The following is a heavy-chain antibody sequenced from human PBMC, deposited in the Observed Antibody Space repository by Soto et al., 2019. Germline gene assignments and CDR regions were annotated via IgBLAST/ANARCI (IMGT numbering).Heavy chain of an antibody. V-gene: IGHV3-11*06. CDR1: GLTLSAYF. CDR3: ARGGGAAGDFDY. D-gene: IGHD6-13*01. CDR2: ISGITSYI. Sequence: QVHLVESGGGLVEPGGSLRLSGEAFGLTLSAYFMTWIGKAQGRGLGWVSCISGITSYIRYADSVKGRFTISRDNAKNSLYLQMNSLRAEDTAVYYCARGGGAAGDFDYWGQGTLVTVSS. J-gene: IGHJ4*02.